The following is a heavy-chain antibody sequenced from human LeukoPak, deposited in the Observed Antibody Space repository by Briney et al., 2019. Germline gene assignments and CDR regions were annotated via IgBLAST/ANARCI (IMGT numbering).Heavy chain of an antibody. CDR1: GYTFTNYY. Sequence: ASVKVSCKTSGYTFTNYYIHWVRQAPGQGLECMGIINPSGGSTSYAQKFQGRVTMTRDMSTSTVYMELSSLRSEDTAVYYCARGGVGATTYVWFDPWGKGTPVTVSS. J-gene: IGHJ5*02. CDR3: ARGGVGATTYVWFDP. CDR2: INPSGGST. D-gene: IGHD1-26*01. V-gene: IGHV1-46*01.